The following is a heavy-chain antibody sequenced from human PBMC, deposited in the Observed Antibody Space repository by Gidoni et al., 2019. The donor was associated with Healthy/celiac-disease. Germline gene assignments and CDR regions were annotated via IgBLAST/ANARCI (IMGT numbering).Heavy chain of an antibody. CDR1: GFTFSSYS. V-gene: IGHV3-21*01. J-gene: IGHJ4*02. D-gene: IGHD2-2*01. CDR2: ISSSSSYI. Sequence: EVQLVESGGGLVKPGGSLRLSCAASGFTFSSYSMNWVGQAPGKGLEWVSSISSSSSYIYYADSVKGRFTISRDNAKNSLYLQMNSLRAEDTAVYYCARDCSSTSCYDYWGQGTLVTVSS. CDR3: ARDCSSTSCYDY.